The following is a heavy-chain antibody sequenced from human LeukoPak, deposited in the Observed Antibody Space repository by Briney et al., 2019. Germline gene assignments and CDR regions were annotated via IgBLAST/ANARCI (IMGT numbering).Heavy chain of an antibody. CDR3: TRALLPAYYYDSSGSPGRAFDI. J-gene: IGHJ3*02. D-gene: IGHD3-22*01. Sequence: PGGSLRLSCTASGFTFGDYAMSWFRQAPGKGLEWVGFIRSKAYGGTTEYAASVKGRFTISRDDSKSIAYLQMNSLKTEDTAVYYCTRALLPAYYYDSSGSPGRAFDIWGQGTMVTVSS. V-gene: IGHV3-49*03. CDR2: IRSKAYGGTT. CDR1: GFTFGDYA.